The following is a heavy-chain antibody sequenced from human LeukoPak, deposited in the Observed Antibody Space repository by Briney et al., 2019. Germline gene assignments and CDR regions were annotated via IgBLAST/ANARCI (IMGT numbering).Heavy chain of an antibody. J-gene: IGHJ3*02. CDR1: GGSISRYY. CDR2: IYYSGGT. CDR3: AVNAPKHTFDI. Sequence: SETLSLTCAVSGGSISRYYWSWVRQPPGKGLEWIGSIYYSGGTNYDPSLKSRVTISVDTSKNQFSLELSSVTAADTAVYYCAVNAPKHTFDIWGQGTMVTVSS. V-gene: IGHV4-59*08.